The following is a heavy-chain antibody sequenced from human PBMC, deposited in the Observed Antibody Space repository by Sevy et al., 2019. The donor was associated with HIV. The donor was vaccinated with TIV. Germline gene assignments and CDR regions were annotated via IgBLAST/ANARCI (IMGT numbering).Heavy chain of an antibody. V-gene: IGHV3-11*01. CDR2: ISSSGSTI. D-gene: IGHD5-12*01. CDR1: GFTFSDYY. Sequence: GGSLRLSCAASGFTFSDYYMSWIRQAPGKGLEWVSYISSSGSTIYYADSVKGRFTISRDNAKNSLYLQMKSLRAEGTAVYYCARDRRDGYRDGMDVWGQGTTVTVSS. J-gene: IGHJ6*02. CDR3: ARDRRDGYRDGMDV.